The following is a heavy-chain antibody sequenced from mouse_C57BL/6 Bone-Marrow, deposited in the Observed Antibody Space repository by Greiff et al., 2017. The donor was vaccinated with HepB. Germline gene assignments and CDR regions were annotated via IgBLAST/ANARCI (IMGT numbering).Heavy chain of an antibody. CDR3: ARRASLLSLFAS. CDR2: IDPSDSYI. J-gene: IGHJ3*01. Sequence: QVQLQQSGAEFVKPGASVKLSCKASGYTFTSYWMQWVKQRPGQGLEWIGEIDPSDSYINYNQKFKGKATLTVDTSSSTAYMQLSSLTSEDSAVYYCARRASLLSLFASWGQGTLVSVSA. CDR1: GYTFTSYW. D-gene: IGHD3-1*01. V-gene: IGHV1-50*01.